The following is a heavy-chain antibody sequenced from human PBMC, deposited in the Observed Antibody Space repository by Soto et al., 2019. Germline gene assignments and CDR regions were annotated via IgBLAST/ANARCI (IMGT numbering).Heavy chain of an antibody. D-gene: IGHD2-2*01. CDR1: GFTFSSYG. J-gene: IGHJ6*02. V-gene: IGHV3-33*01. Sequence: QVQLVESGGGVVQPGRSLRLSCAASGFTFSSYGMHWVRQAPGKGLEWVAVIWYDGSNKYYADSVKGRFTISRDNSTNTLYLQMNSLRAEDTAVYYCARDRGCSSTSYVLDYYCNGMDVWDQVTTVTV. CDR3: ARDRGCSSTSYVLDYYCNGMDV. CDR2: IWYDGSNK.